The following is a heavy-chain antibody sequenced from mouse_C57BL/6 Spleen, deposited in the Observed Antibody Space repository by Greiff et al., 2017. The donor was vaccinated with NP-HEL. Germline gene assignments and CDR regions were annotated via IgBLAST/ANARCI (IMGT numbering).Heavy chain of an antibody. CDR3: ERRGEQLRLRPTWFAY. V-gene: IGHV1-50*01. D-gene: IGHD3-2*02. CDR1: GYTFTSYW. Sequence: QVQLQQPGAELVKPGASVKLSCKASGYTFTSYWMQWVNQRPGQGLEWIGEIDPSDSYTNYTHKFKGKATFTVDTSSSTAYMQLSSLTSEDSAVYYCERRGEQLRLRPTWFAYWGQGTLVTVSA. CDR2: IDPSDSYT. J-gene: IGHJ3*01.